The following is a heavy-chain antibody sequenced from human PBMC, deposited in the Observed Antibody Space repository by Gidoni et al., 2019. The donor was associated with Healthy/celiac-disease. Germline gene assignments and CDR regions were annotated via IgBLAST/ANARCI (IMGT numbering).Heavy chain of an antibody. CDR1: GFTFSSYG. CDR3: ARFGEWLAHYYYGMDV. V-gene: IGHV3-33*01. J-gene: IGHJ6*02. CDR2: IWYDGSNK. D-gene: IGHD6-19*01. Sequence: QVQLVESGGGVVQPGRSLRLSCAASGFTFSSYGMHWVRQAPGKGLEWVAVIWYDGSNKYYADSVKGRFTISRDNSKNTLYPQMNSLRAEDTAVYYCARFGEWLAHYYYGMDVWGQGTTVTVSS.